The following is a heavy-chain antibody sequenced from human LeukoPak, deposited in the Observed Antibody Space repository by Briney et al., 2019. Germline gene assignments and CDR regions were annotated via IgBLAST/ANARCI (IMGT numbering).Heavy chain of an antibody. CDR1: GYTLTSYG. CDR2: ISAYNGNK. J-gene: IGHJ4*02. V-gene: IGHV1-18*01. CDR3: ARSGIAVAGTIFDY. D-gene: IGHD6-19*01. Sequence: ASVKVSCKASGYTLTSYGYSWGRQAQGPGHEWKGCISAYNGNKNYAQKLQGRVTMTTDTSTSTAYMELRSLRSDDTAVYYCARSGIAVAGTIFDYWGQGTLVTVSS.